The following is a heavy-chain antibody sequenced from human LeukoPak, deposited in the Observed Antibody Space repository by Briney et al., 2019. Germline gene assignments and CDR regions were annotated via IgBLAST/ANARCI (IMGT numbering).Heavy chain of an antibody. CDR1: GGSLRPYY. CDR3: ARGLEVGADRALAY. Sequence: SETLSLTCTVSGGSLRPYYWSWIRQPAGKGLEWVGRIHSTGSTAYNPSLKSRVTMSVDTSKNQFSAKVNSVTAADTAVYYCARGLEVGADRALAYWDKGTLVTVSS. CDR2: IHSTGST. D-gene: IGHD1-1*01. J-gene: IGHJ4*02. V-gene: IGHV4-4*07.